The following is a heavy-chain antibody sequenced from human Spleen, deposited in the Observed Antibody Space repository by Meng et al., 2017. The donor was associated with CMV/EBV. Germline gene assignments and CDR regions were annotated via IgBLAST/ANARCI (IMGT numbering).Heavy chain of an antibody. CDR3: ARRISGGSRAFDI. J-gene: IGHJ3*02. Sequence: KVSCKGSGYSFTTYWIAWVRQMPGKGLEWMGIIYPGDSDTRYSPSFQGQVTMSADKSINTAYLQWGSLKASDTAIYYCARRISGGSRAFDIWGQGTMVTVSS. CDR2: IYPGDSDT. V-gene: IGHV5-51*01. CDR1: GYSFTTYW. D-gene: IGHD2-15*01.